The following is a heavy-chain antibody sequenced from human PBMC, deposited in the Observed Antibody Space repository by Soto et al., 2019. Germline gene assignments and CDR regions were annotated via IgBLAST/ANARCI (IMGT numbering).Heavy chain of an antibody. V-gene: IGHV4-59*01. CDR2: SYYSGST. Sequence: QVHLQESGPGLVKPSETLSLTCTVSGASIRSYYWSWIRQPPGKGLEWIGFSYYSGSTNYNPSLNSRGTISVDTSKNQFSLKLTSVTAADTAVYCCARDKNGSPHFAYWGQGIRVTVSS. CDR3: ARDKNGSPHFAY. D-gene: IGHD1-26*01. CDR1: GASIRSYY. J-gene: IGHJ4*02.